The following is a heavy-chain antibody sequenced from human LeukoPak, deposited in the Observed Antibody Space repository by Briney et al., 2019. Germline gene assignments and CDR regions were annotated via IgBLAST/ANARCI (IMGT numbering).Heavy chain of an antibody. J-gene: IGHJ5*02. D-gene: IGHD4-11*01. Sequence: ASVKVSCKASGFRFTSFGVSWVRQAPGQGLEWMGWISTYIGVTHYAEKFEGRVTMTIGTSTTTAYMELRSLRYDDTAVYYCARDSDYSGNGNGDWFDPWGQGTVVTVSS. CDR2: ISTYIGVT. CDR1: GFRFTSFG. CDR3: ARDSDYSGNGNGDWFDP. V-gene: IGHV1-18*04.